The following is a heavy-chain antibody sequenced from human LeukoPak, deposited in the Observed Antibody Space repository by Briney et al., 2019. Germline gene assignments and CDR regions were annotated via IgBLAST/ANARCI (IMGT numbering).Heavy chain of an antibody. D-gene: IGHD6-19*01. CDR3: ARDTLGIAV. V-gene: IGHV3-7*03. CDR2: VNQYGNDR. Sequence: PGGSLRLSCAASGFTFSNYWMSWVRQAPGKGLEWVANVNQYGNDRYYVDSVKGRFTISRDNSKNTLYLQMNSLRAGDTAVYYCARDTLGIAVWGQGTLVTVSS. CDR1: GFTFSNYW. J-gene: IGHJ4*02.